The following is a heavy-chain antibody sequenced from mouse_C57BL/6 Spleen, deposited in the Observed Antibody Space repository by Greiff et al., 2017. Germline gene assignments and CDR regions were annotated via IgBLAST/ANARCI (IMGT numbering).Heavy chain of an antibody. Sequence: EVMLMESGGGLVKPGGSLKLSCAASGFTFSSYAMSWVRQTPEKRLEWVATISDGGSYTYYPDNVKGRFTISRDNAKNNLYLQMSHLKSEDTAMYYCARDWADYWGQGTTLTVSS. CDR2: ISDGGSYT. CDR1: GFTFSSYA. J-gene: IGHJ2*01. CDR3: ARDWADY. D-gene: IGHD4-1*01. V-gene: IGHV5-4*01.